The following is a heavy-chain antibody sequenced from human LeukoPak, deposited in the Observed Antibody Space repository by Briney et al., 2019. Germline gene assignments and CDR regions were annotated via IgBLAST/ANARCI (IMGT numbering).Heavy chain of an antibody. V-gene: IGHV3-30*04. J-gene: IGHJ4*02. CDR3: VGGGLLWFGGLRGGGDY. CDR2: ISFDGSSK. CDR1: GFTFSSYA. Sequence: GGSLRLSCAASGFTFSSYAMHWVRQAPGKGLEWVAVISFDGSSKDYADSVKGRFTTSRDDSKNTLYLQMNSLRAEDTAVYYCVGGGLLWFGGLRGGGDYWGQGTLVTVSS. D-gene: IGHD3-10*01.